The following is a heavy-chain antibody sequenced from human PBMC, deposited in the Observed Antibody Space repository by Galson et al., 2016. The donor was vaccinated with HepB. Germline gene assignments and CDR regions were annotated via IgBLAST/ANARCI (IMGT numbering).Heavy chain of an antibody. D-gene: IGHD3-3*01. J-gene: IGHJ4*02. Sequence: SLRLSCAASGFTFSNSGMHWVRQAPGKGLEWVAVIYYDGGNKYYADSVKGRFTISRDNFKNTVYLQMNSLRVEDTAVYYCEVWNGSLMTFEYWGQGIPVTVSS. CDR3: EVWNGSLMTFEY. CDR2: IYYDGGNK. CDR1: GFTFSNSG. V-gene: IGHV3-33*01.